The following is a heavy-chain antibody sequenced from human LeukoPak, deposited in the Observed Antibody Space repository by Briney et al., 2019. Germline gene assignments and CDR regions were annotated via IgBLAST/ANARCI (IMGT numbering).Heavy chain of an antibody. Sequence: GGSLRLSCAASGFSFNSYWMHWVRQAPGKGLVWVSQIKTDGSGIGYADSVKGRFTISIDRAKNTLYLEMNSLRAEGTAVYYCARDIVRGVIMVPFDYWGQGTLVTVSS. CDR3: ARDIVRGVIMVPFDY. J-gene: IGHJ4*02. V-gene: IGHV3-74*01. D-gene: IGHD3-10*01. CDR2: IKTDGSGI. CDR1: GFSFNSYW.